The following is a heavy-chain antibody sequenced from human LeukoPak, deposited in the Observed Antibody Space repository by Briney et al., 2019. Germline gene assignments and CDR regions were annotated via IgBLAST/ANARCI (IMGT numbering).Heavy chain of an antibody. J-gene: IGHJ4*02. CDR1: GFTFSSYS. Sequence: GGSLRLSCAASGFTFSSYSMNWVRQAPGKGLEWVSSISSSSSYIYYADSVKGRFTISRDNAKNSLYLQMSSLSAEDTAVYYCARVDESEGDYWGQGTLVTVSS. CDR2: ISSSSSYI. CDR3: ARVDESEGDY. V-gene: IGHV3-21*06.